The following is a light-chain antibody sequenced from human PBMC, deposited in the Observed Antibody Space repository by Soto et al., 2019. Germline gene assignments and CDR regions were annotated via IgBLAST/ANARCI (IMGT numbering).Light chain of an antibody. Sequence: IQMTQSRSSLSASVGDRVTITCQSSHDISNYLNWYQQKPGQAHKLLIYDASNLETGVPSRFSGSGSGTEFNLTISSLQPDDFATYYCQQYKSHPSCTFGQGTKVDI. CDR2: DAS. J-gene: IGKJ2*02. CDR1: HDISNY. CDR3: QQYKSHPSCT. V-gene: IGKV1-33*01.